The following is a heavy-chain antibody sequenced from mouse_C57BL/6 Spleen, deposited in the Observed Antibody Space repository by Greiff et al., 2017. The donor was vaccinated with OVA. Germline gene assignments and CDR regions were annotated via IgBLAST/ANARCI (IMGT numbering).Heavy chain of an antibody. D-gene: IGHD1-1*01. CDR3: VRSFFSYYGSSYVYWYFDV. CDR2: IRSKSSNYAT. J-gene: IGHJ1*03. V-gene: IGHV10-3*01. CDR1: GFTFNTYA. Sequence: DVKLVESGGGLVQPKGSLKLSCAASGFTFNTYAMHWVRQAPGQGLEWVARIRSKSSNYATYYADSVKDRFTISRDDSQSMLYLQMNNLKTEDTAMYYCVRSFFSYYGSSYVYWYFDVWGTGTTVTVSS.